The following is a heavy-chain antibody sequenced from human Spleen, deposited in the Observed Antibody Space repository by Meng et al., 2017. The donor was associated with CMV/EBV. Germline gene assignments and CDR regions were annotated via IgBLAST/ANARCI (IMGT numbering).Heavy chain of an antibody. CDR2: INPNSGGT. V-gene: IGHV1-2*02. Sequence: GQLAQSGAEVKQPGASVKVSCKASGYTFTGYYMHWVRQAPGQGLEWMGWINPNSGGTNYAQKFQGRVTMTRDTSISTAYMELSRLRSDDTAVYYCASCIAARARGWFDPWGQGTLVTVSS. D-gene: IGHD6-6*01. CDR3: ASCIAARARGWFDP. CDR1: GYTFTGYY. J-gene: IGHJ5*02.